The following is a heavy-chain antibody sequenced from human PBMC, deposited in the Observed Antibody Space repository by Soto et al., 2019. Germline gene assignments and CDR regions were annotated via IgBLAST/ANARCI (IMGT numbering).Heavy chain of an antibody. CDR2: ISAYNGNT. CDR3: ARASEVYCSSTSCYFKGNWFDP. D-gene: IGHD2-2*01. V-gene: IGHV1-18*01. J-gene: IGHJ5*02. CDR1: GYTFPSYG. Sequence: ASVKVSCKASGYTFPSYGISWVRQAPGQGLEWMGWISAYNGNTNYAQKLQGRVTMTTDTSTSTAYMELRSLRSDDTAVYYCARASEVYCSSTSCYFKGNWFDPWGQGTLVTVSS.